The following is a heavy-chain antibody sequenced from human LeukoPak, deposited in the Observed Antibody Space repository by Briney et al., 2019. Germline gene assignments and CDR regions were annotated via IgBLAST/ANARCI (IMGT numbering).Heavy chain of an antibody. J-gene: IGHJ4*02. Sequence: PGGSLRLSCAASGFTFSSYSMNWVRQAPGKGLEWVSYISSSSTIYYADSVKGRFTISRDNAKNSLYLQMTSLRAEDTAVYYCAKTMVRGVIIGSPYYFDYWGQGTLVTVSS. V-gene: IGHV3-48*01. CDR2: ISSSSTI. CDR1: GFTFSSYS. D-gene: IGHD3-10*01. CDR3: AKTMVRGVIIGSPYYFDY.